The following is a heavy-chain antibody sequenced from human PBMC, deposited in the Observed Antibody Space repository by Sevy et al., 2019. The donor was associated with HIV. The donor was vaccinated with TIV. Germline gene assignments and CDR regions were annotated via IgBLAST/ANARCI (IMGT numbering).Heavy chain of an antibody. Sequence: ASVKVSCKASGYTFTSYGISWVRQAPGQGLEWMGWISAYNGNTNYAQKLQGRVTMTTDTSTSTAYMELRSLRSDDTAMYYCARDRRRNGYSYGFGFDPWGQGTLVTVSS. CDR3: ARDRRRNGYSYGFGFDP. CDR1: GYTFTSYG. J-gene: IGHJ5*02. V-gene: IGHV1-18*04. D-gene: IGHD5-18*01. CDR2: ISAYNGNT.